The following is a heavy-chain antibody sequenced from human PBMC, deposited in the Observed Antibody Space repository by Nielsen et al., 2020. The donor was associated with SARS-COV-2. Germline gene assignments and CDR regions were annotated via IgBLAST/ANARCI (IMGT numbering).Heavy chain of an antibody. V-gene: IGHV5-51*01. J-gene: IGHJ6*03. Sequence: GESLKISCKGSGYSFPTYWIGWVRQMPGKGLEWMGIIYPGDSDTRYSPSVQGPVTISADKSISTAYLQWSNRKASDTAKYYCARHSRISSSFYYYYYMDVWGKGTTVTVSS. CDR2: IYPGDSDT. CDR3: ARHSRISSSFYYYYYMDV. CDR1: GYSFPTYW. D-gene: IGHD6-6*01.